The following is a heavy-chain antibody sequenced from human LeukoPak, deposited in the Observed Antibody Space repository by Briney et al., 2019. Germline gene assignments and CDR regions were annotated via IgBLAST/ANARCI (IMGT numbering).Heavy chain of an antibody. CDR3: AKPVTYYYGSGSLN. CDR1: GFTFSSYG. Sequence: PGGSLRLSCAASGFTFSSYGMSWVRQAPGKGLEWVSAISGNGGSTYYADSVKGRFTISRDNSKNTLYLQMNSLRAEDTAVYYCAKPVTYYYGSGSLNWGQGTLVTVSS. D-gene: IGHD3-10*01. CDR2: ISGNGGST. J-gene: IGHJ4*02. V-gene: IGHV3-23*01.